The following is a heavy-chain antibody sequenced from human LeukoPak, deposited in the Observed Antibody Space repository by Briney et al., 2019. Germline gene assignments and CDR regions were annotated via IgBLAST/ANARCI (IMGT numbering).Heavy chain of an antibody. J-gene: IGHJ5*02. CDR2: MYTSGST. V-gene: IGHV4-61*02. CDR1: GGSISSGSYY. D-gene: IGHD5-12*01. Sequence: SETLSLTCTVSGGSISSGSYYWSWIRQPAGKGLEWIGRMYTSGSTNCSPSLKSRVTISVDTSKNQFSLKLSSVTAADTAAYYCARERYGGYRWFDPWGQGTLVTVSS. CDR3: ARERYGGYRWFDP.